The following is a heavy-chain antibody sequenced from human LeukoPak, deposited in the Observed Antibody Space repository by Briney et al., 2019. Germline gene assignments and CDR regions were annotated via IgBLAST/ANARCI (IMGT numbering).Heavy chain of an antibody. J-gene: IGHJ4*02. CDR3: AINGGGDSGYGNFDY. V-gene: IGHV3-9*01. CDR1: GFTFDDYA. D-gene: IGHD5-12*01. CDR2: INWNSDSI. Sequence: PGRSLRLSCAVSGFTFDDYAMHWVRQVPGKGLAWVSGINWNSDSIGYADSVKGRFTTSRDNAKNSLYLQMNSLRAEDTAFYYCAINGGGDSGYGNFDYWGQGTLVTVSS.